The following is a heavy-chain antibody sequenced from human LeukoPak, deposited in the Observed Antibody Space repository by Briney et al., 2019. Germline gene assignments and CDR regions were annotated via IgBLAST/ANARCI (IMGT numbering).Heavy chain of an antibody. CDR3: ARVWKTGTTGWFDP. CDR1: GGSISSYY. Sequence: PSETLSVTCTVSGGSISSYYWSWIRQPPGKGLERIGYIYYSGSTNYNPSLKSRVTISVDTSKNQFSLKLSSVTAADTAVYYCARVWKTGTTGWFDPWGQGTLVTVSS. D-gene: IGHD1-1*01. CDR2: IYYSGST. J-gene: IGHJ5*02. V-gene: IGHV4-59*01.